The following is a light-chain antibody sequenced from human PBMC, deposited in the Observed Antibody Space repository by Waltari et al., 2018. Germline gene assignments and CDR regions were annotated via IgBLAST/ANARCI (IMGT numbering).Light chain of an antibody. Sequence: AIQLTQSPSSLSASVGDRVTITCRASQDISTALAWYQQKSGEAPKLLIYDASTLGSGVLSRFSGSGTGTDFTLTISRLQPEDFSTYHCQQFHNYPPTFGQGTRLEIK. J-gene: IGKJ5*01. CDR3: QQFHNYPPT. CDR2: DAS. CDR1: QDISTA. V-gene: IGKV1D-13*01.